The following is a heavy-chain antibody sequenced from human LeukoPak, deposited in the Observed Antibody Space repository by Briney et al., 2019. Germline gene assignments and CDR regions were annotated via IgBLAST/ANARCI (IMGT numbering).Heavy chain of an antibody. CDR2: IYIGGTI. CDR3: ARHSQYRLLYFDF. Sequence: SETLSLTCTVSGGSVSTSSYYWGWIRQTPDKGLEWIGSIYIGGTIYYNPSLKSRVTISVGTSKNQFSLNLSSVTAADTAVYYCARHSQYRLLYFDFWGQGTLVTVSS. V-gene: IGHV4-39*01. J-gene: IGHJ4*02. D-gene: IGHD2-2*01. CDR1: GGSVSTSSYY.